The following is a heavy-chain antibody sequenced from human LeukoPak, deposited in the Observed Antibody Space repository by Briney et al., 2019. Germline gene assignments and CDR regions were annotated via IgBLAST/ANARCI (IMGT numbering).Heavy chain of an antibody. V-gene: IGHV4-59*12. J-gene: IGHJ3*02. Sequence: SETLSLTCTVSGGSISSYYWSWIRQPPGKGLEWIGEIYHSGSTNYNPSLKSRVTISVDKSKNQFSLKLSSVTAADTAVYYCARFTMVRGVPDAFDIWGQGTMVTVSS. CDR2: IYHSGST. CDR3: ARFTMVRGVPDAFDI. D-gene: IGHD3-10*01. CDR1: GGSISSYY.